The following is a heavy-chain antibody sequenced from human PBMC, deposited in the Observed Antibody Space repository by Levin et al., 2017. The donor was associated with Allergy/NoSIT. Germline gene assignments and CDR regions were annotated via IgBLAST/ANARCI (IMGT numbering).Heavy chain of an antibody. CDR3: TTYSSSWYYFDY. J-gene: IGHJ4*02. V-gene: IGHV3-15*01. D-gene: IGHD6-13*01. CDR2: IKSKADGGTT. CDR1: GITFSNAW. Sequence: GESLKISCAASGITFSNAWMSWARQAPGKGLEWVGRIKSKADGGTTEYAAPVKGRFTISRDASKNTLYLQMNSLKTEDTAVYFCTTYSSSWYYFDYWGQGTLVTVSS.